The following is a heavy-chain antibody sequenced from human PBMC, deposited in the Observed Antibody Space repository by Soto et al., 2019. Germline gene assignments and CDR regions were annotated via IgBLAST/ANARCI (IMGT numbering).Heavy chain of an antibody. CDR3: ARDPGRAVALD. Sequence: ETLSLTCTVSGGSFSPNYWSWFRQSPGKGLEWIGEIYYSGSTNYNPSLKSRVSISVDTSKNQFSLEIYSVTASDTAIYYCARDPGRAVALDWGEGTLVTVSS. D-gene: IGHD6-19*01. V-gene: IGHV4-59*12. CDR1: GGSFSPNY. CDR2: IYYSGST. J-gene: IGHJ4*02.